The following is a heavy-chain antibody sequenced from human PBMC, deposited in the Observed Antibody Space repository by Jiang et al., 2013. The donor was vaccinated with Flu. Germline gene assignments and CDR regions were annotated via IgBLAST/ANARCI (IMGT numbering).Heavy chain of an antibody. V-gene: IGHV4-61*01. CDR2: FYYSGST. CDR1: GGSVSSGSYY. D-gene: IGHD2-15*01. Sequence: KPSETLSLTCTVSGGSVSSGSYYWSWIRQPPGKGLEWIGFFYYSGSTNYNPSLKSRVTISVDTSKNQFSLRLRSVTAADTAVYYCASCSGSRAYYEFDLWGRGSLVTVSS. J-gene: IGHJ2*01. CDR3: ASCSGSRAYYEFDL.